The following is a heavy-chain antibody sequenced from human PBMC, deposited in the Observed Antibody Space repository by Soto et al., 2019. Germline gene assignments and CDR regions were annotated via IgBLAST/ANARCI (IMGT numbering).Heavy chain of an antibody. CDR3: ANPIPKSGRTLGF. V-gene: IGHV3-23*01. CDR1: GFTFSTFA. D-gene: IGHD3-16*01. Sequence: ELQLLESGGGFVQPGGSLRLSCVASGFTFSTFAMAWVRQAPGEGLEWVSAISGSGDNTFYADSVKGRFTISRDNSKDTLYLQINSLRAEDTAVYYCANPIPKSGRTLGFWGQGTLVTVSS. CDR2: ISGSGDNT. J-gene: IGHJ4*02.